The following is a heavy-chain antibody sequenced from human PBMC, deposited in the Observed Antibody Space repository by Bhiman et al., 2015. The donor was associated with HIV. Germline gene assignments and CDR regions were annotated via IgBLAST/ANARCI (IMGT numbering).Heavy chain of an antibody. CDR2: ISYDGTIK. V-gene: IGHV3-30-3*01. J-gene: IGHJ3*01. D-gene: IGHD3-3*01. CDR1: GFTLNTYA. Sequence: QVQLVESGGGVVQPGGSLRLSCTASGFTLNTYAVHWVRQAPGKGLEWLAVISYDGTIKNYAASGKGRFTISRDMSKNTLYLQVNSLRVEDTAIYYCARDSTPLLQFLEWFDAFDFWGQGTMVTVS. CDR3: ARDSTPLLQFLEWFDAFDF.